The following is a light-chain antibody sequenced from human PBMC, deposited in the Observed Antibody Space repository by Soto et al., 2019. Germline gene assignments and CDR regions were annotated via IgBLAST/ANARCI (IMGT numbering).Light chain of an antibody. CDR1: QSVSNNY. Sequence: WTPSAATLYFSPSERAALSSRASQSVSNNYLAWYQQKPGQAPRLLIYGASNRATGIPDRFSGSGSGTDFTLTISRLEPEDFAVYYCQQYGSSGTFGQGSKVDI. CDR2: GAS. J-gene: IGKJ1*01. V-gene: IGKV3-20*01. CDR3: QQYGSSGT.